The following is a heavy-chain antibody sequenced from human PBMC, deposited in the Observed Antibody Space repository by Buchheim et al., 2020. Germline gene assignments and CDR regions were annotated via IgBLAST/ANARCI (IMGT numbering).Heavy chain of an antibody. CDR3: ARDPYYYGSGSYFNYYYGMDV. CDR1: GYSISSGYY. CDR2: IYDSGST. D-gene: IGHD3-10*01. V-gene: IGHV4-38-2*02. J-gene: IGHJ6*02. Sequence: QVQLQESGPGLVKPSETLSLTCTVSGYSISSGYYWGWIRQPPGKGLEWIGSIYDSGSTYYNPSLKSRVTISVDTSKNQFSLKLSSVTAADTAVYYCARDPYYYGSGSYFNYYYGMDVWGQGTT.